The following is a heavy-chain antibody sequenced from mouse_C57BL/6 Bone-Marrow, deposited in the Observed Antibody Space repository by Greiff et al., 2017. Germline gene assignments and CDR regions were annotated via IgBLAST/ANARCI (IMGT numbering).Heavy chain of an antibody. D-gene: IGHD1-1*01. J-gene: IGHJ2*01. Sequence: QVQLQQPGAELVKPGASVKLSCKASGYTFTSYWMQWVKQRPGQGLEWIGEIDPSDSYTNYNQKFKGKATLTVDTSSSTAYMQLSSLTSEDSAVYYCAREDYGSSLYAMDYWGQGTTLTVSS. CDR1: GYTFTSYW. CDR2: IDPSDSYT. CDR3: AREDYGSSLYAMDY. V-gene: IGHV1-50*01.